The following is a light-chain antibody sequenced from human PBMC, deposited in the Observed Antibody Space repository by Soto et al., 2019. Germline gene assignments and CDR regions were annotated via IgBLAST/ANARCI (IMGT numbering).Light chain of an antibody. Sequence: VVTQPPSVSGAPGQRVTISCTGSSSNIGAGYDVHWYQQLPDTAPKLLIYGDNNRPSGVPDRFSDSKSGTSASLAITGLQAEDEADYYCQSYDRSLSGYVFGTGTKLTVL. CDR3: QSYDRSLSGYV. V-gene: IGLV1-40*01. J-gene: IGLJ1*01. CDR1: SSNIGAGYD. CDR2: GDN.